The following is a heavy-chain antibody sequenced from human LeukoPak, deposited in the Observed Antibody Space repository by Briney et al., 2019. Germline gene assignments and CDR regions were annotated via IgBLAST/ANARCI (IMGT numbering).Heavy chain of an antibody. CDR3: ARDFIAAAGSLDY. Sequence: PGGSLRLSCAASGFTFSSYAMHWVRQAPGKGLEWVAVISYDGSNKYYADSVKGRFTISRDNSKNTLYLQMNSLRAEDTAVYYCARDFIAAAGSLDYWGQGTLVTVSS. CDR1: GFTFSSYA. D-gene: IGHD6-13*01. V-gene: IGHV3-30-3*01. CDR2: ISYDGSNK. J-gene: IGHJ4*02.